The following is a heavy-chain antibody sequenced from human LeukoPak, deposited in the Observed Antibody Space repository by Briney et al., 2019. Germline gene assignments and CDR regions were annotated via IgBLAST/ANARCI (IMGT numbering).Heavy chain of an antibody. V-gene: IGHV1-69-2*01. CDR2: VDPDDGET. CDR3: ATDLDGDYSDY. CDR1: GYIFTAYF. J-gene: IGHJ4*02. D-gene: IGHD3/OR15-3a*01. Sequence: ATVKISCKVSGYIFTAYFIHWVQQAPGKGLEWLGLVDPDDGETQYADNFQGRVTITADTSTDTAYMELRSLTSDDTTVYYCATDLDGDYSDYSSQGTLVTVSS.